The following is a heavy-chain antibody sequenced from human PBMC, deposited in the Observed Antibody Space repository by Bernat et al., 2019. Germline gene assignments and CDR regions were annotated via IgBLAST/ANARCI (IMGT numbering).Heavy chain of an antibody. CDR3: ARDRGYS. J-gene: IGHJ4*02. V-gene: IGHV3-72*01. CDR1: GFTFSDHY. Sequence: EVQLVESGGGLVQPGGSLRLSCAASGFTFSDHYMDWVRQAPGKGLEWVGRTRNKANSYTTEYAASVKGRFTISRDNSKNTLYLQMNSLRAEDTAVYYCARDRGYSWGQGTLVTVSS. D-gene: IGHD5-12*01. CDR2: TRNKANSYTT.